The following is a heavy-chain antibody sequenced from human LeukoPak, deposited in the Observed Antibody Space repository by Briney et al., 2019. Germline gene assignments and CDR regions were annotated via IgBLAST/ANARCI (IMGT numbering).Heavy chain of an antibody. CDR2: IRYDGSNK. D-gene: IGHD6-19*01. J-gene: IGHJ4*02. Sequence: GGSLRLSCAASGFTFSSYGMHWVRQAPGKGLEWVAFIRYDGSNKYYADSVKGRFTISRDNSKNTLYLQMNSLRAEDTAVYYCARDLIAVADYWGQGTLVTVSS. CDR1: GFTFSSYG. CDR3: ARDLIAVADY. V-gene: IGHV3-30*02.